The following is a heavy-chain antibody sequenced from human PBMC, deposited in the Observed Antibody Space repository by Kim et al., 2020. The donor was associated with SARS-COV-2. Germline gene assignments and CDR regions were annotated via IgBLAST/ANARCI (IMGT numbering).Heavy chain of an antibody. Sequence: SETLSLTCTVSGGSISSSSYYWGWIRQPPGKGLEWIGSIYYSGSTYYNPSLKSRVTISVDTSKNQFSLKLSSVTAADTAVYYCARDYDGFDYWGQGTLVTVSS. CDR2: IYYSGST. J-gene: IGHJ4*02. V-gene: IGHV4-39*01. CDR3: ARDYDGFDY. CDR1: GGSISSSSYY. D-gene: IGHD3-22*01.